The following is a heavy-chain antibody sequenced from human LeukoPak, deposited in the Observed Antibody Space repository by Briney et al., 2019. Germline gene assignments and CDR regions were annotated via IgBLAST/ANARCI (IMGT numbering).Heavy chain of an antibody. CDR2: IYSDGST. CDR1: GFTVSSNY. D-gene: IGHD1-26*01. J-gene: IGHJ4*02. Sequence: GGSLRLSCAASGFTVSSNYMSWVRQAPGKGLEWVSVIYSDGSTYYADSVKGRFTVSGDNSKNTLCLQINSLRAEDTSVYYCARGARGNYYFDYWGQGTLVTVSS. CDR3: ARGARGNYYFDY. V-gene: IGHV3-53*01.